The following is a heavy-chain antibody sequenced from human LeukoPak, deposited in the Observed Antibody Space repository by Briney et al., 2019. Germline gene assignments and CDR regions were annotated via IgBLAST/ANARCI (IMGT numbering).Heavy chain of an antibody. J-gene: IGHJ6*02. D-gene: IGHD2-2*03. CDR1: GGSISSYY. V-gene: IGHV4-59*01. Sequence: SETLSLTCTVSGGSISSYYWSWIRQPPGKGLEWIGYIYYSGSTNYNPSLKSRVTISVGTSKNQFSLKLSSVTAADTAVYYCARMDIVVVPAAYTHQTYYYYGMDVWGQGTTVTVSS. CDR3: ARMDIVVVPAAYTHQTYYYYGMDV. CDR2: IYYSGST.